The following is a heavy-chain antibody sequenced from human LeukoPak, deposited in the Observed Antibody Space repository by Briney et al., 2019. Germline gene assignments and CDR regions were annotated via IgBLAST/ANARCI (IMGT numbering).Heavy chain of an antibody. CDR2: INPGDGTT. CDR3: ARDRQDFYYGMDV. V-gene: IGHV1-46*01. J-gene: IGHJ6*02. Sequence: ASVKVSCKASGYTFTTYYIHWMRQAPGQGLEWMGVINPGDGTTTYAQKFQGRVTMTRDTFTSTVYMELSSLRSEDTAVYFCARDRQDFYYGMDVWGQGTTVTLYS. CDR1: GYTFTTYY.